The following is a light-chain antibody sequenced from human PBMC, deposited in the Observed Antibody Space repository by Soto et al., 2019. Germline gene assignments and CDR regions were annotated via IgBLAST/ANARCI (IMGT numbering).Light chain of an antibody. CDR3: QQYNSYSPIT. CDR1: QRVSGGF. J-gene: IGKJ5*01. V-gene: IGKV3D-20*01. CDR2: DTS. Sequence: DIVLTQSPATLSLSPGERATLYCGASQRVSGGFLAWYQQKPGLAPRLILYDTSFRATGIPDRFSGSGSGTEFTLTINSLQPDDFATYYCQQYNSYSPITFGQGTRLEIK.